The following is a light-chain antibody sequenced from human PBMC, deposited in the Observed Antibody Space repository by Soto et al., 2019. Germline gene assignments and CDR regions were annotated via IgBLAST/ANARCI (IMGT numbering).Light chain of an antibody. Sequence: DIQMTQSPSSLSASVRDIVTITCRASPGISTYLAWYQQKPGNVPKLLLYAACTLQSGVPSRFSGSGSGTDFTLTISSLHPEDVATYYCQKYDSAPWTFGKGTKVEIK. CDR1: PGISTY. J-gene: IGKJ1*01. CDR2: AAC. CDR3: QKYDSAPWT. V-gene: IGKV1-27*01.